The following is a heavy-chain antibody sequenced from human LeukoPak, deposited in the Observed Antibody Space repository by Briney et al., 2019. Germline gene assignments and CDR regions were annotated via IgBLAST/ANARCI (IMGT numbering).Heavy chain of an antibody. Sequence: GGSLRLSCAASGFTVSSNYMSWVRQAPGKGLEWVSVIYSGGSTYYADSVKGRFTISRDTSKNTLYLQMNGLRVDDTAMYYCVRKRNSYFDYWGQGTLVTVSS. CDR1: GFTVSSNY. J-gene: IGHJ4*02. CDR2: IYSGGST. V-gene: IGHV3-53*01. CDR3: VRKRNSYFDY. D-gene: IGHD4-23*01.